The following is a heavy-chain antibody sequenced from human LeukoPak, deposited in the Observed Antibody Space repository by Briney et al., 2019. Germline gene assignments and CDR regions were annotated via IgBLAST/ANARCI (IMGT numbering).Heavy chain of an antibody. CDR2: IRYDGSNK. CDR1: GFTFSSYG. D-gene: IGHD2-2*01. CDR3: ARDRPYCSSTSCYGLRGLDY. Sequence: GASLRLSCAASGFTFSSYGMHWVRQAPGKGLEWVAFIRYDGSNKYYADSVKGRFTISRDNSKNTLYLQMNSLRAEDTAVYYRARDRPYCSSTSCYGLRGLDYWGQGTLVTVSS. J-gene: IGHJ4*02. V-gene: IGHV3-30*02.